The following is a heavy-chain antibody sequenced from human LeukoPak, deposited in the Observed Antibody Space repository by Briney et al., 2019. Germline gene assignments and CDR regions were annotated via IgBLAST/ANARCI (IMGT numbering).Heavy chain of an antibody. CDR2: VPYSGDS. D-gene: IGHD5-24*01. V-gene: IGHV4-39*01. Sequence: SETLSLICSVSGGSIITSSYYWGWIRQPPGKGLEWIGNVPYSGDSYYNPSLKSRVTISVDTSENQFSLKLTSVTATDTAVYYCAAIEMAPTNYFDYWGQGMLVTVSS. J-gene: IGHJ4*02. CDR3: AAIEMAPTNYFDY. CDR1: GGSIITSSYY.